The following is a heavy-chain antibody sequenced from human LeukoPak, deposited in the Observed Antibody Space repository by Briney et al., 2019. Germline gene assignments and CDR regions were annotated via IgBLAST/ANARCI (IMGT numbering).Heavy chain of an antibody. Sequence: ASVMVSCKASGYTFTSYDINWVRHATGQGLEWMGWMNPNSGNTGYAQKFQGRVTMTTNTSISTAYMELSSLRSEDTAVYYCARDDLYDFWSGYSNYYYYGMDVWGQGTTVTVSS. CDR1: GYTFTSYD. CDR2: MNPNSGNT. J-gene: IGHJ6*02. D-gene: IGHD3-3*01. V-gene: IGHV1-8*01. CDR3: ARDDLYDFWSGYSNYYYYGMDV.